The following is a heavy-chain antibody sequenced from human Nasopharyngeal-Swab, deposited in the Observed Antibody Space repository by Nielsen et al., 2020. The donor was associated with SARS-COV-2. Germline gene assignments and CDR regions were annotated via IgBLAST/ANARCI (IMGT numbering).Heavy chain of an antibody. Sequence: SETLSLTCAVSGGSISSDKWWTWVRQPPGKGLEWIGEIHHTGRTNYSPSLRSRVTMSVDKSKNQFSLNLSSVTAADTAVYYCARGRITIFGVVAGAFDYWGQGTLVTVSS. CDR1: GGSISSDKW. CDR2: IHHTGRT. D-gene: IGHD3-3*01. J-gene: IGHJ4*02. V-gene: IGHV4-4*02. CDR3: ARGRITIFGVVAGAFDY.